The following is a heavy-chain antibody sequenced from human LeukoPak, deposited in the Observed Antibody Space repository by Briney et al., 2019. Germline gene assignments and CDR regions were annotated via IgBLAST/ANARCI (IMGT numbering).Heavy chain of an antibody. CDR3: ARDTEGVPYYYYYDMDV. CDR2: ISSSGSTI. CDR1: GFTFSDYY. Sequence: KTGGSLRLSCAASGFTFSDYYMSWIRQAPGKGLEWVSYISSSGSTIYYADSVKGRFTISRDNAKNSLYLQMNSLRAEDTAVYYCARDTEGVPYYYYYDMDVWGKGPTVTVSS. J-gene: IGHJ6*03. V-gene: IGHV3-11*04. D-gene: IGHD3-16*01.